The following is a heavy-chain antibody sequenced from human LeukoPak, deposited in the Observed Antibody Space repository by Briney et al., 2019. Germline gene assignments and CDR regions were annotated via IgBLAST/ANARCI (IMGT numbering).Heavy chain of an antibody. CDR3: ARALAWGPVDY. CDR2: IYYSGST. J-gene: IGHJ4*02. D-gene: IGHD3-16*01. V-gene: IGHV4-59*01. Sequence: SETLSLTCTVSGGSISSYYWSWIRQPPGKGLEWIGYIYYSGSTNYNPSLKSRVTISVDTSKNQFSLKLSSVTAADTAVYYCARALAWGPVDYWGQGTLVTVSS. CDR1: GGSISSYY.